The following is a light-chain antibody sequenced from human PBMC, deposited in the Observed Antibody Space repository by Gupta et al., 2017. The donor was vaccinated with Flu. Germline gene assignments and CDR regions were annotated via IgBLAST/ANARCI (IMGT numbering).Light chain of an antibody. CDR3: GAWDDSLKGGV. Sequence: HSALTPSPSSSGTPGQRVTISCSGSTSNIGSNTVNWYQRLPQTAPNLLIFSSSKRPSGVPDRFSGFKSGTSASLAISGLQSEDEADYYCGAWDDSLKGGVFGGGTRLAVL. V-gene: IGLV1-44*01. J-gene: IGLJ2*01. CDR2: SSS. CDR1: TSNIGSNT.